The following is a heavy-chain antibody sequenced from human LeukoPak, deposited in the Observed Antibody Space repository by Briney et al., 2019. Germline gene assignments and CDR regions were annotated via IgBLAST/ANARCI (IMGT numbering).Heavy chain of an antibody. V-gene: IGHV4-34*01. D-gene: IGHD4-17*01. J-gene: IGHJ4*02. CDR3: ASRKTTSVTTYAIVGPDY. Sequence: AALSLTYAAYGGSTSSYYCSRIRRPAGRGLERSGAINHSGSTNYNQSLKRRVTITVDTSKNQFSLKLSSVTAADTAVYYCASRKTTSVTTYAIVGPDYWGQGTLVTVSS. CDR2: INHSGST. CDR1: GGSTSSYY.